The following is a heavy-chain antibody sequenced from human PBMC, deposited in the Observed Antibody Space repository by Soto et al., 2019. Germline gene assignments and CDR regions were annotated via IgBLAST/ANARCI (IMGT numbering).Heavy chain of an antibody. CDR1: GFTFSNYA. CDR2: ISYDGRNK. D-gene: IGHD3-22*01. Sequence: QVQLVESGGGVVQPGRSLRLSCAASGFTFSNYAMHWVRQAPGKGPEWVTAISYDGRNKYYADSVKGRFTISRDNSKNTLYLQMNSLRAEDTAVYYCAEGSYDSSGYYLNWFDPWGQGTLVTVSS. V-gene: IGHV3-30*03. J-gene: IGHJ5*02. CDR3: AEGSYDSSGYYLNWFDP.